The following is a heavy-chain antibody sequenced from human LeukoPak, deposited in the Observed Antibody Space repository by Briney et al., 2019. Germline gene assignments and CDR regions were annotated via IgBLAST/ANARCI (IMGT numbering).Heavy chain of an antibody. J-gene: IGHJ4*02. CDR2: ISGSSSYT. CDR3: ARSVAAAIDKIYYFDY. V-gene: IGHV3-11*03. Sequence: PGGSLRLSCAASGFIFSDYFMSWIRQAPGKGLEWVSHISGSSSYTNSVDSVKGRFIISRDNAKGSLYLQMNSLGAEDTAVYYCARSVAAAIDKIYYFDYWGRGALVTVSS. D-gene: IGHD6-13*01. CDR1: GFIFSDYF.